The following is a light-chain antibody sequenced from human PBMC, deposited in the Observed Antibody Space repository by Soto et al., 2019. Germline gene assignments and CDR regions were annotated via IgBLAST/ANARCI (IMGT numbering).Light chain of an antibody. CDR3: QPYNNWPLT. CDR1: QSVSSSF. V-gene: IGKV3D-7*01. Sequence: EIVMPHSPATLSLSPGERATLSCRASQSVSSSFLSWYQQKPGQTPRLLFYGASIRATGIPARFSGSGSGTAFTLTISSLEPEDFAVYYCQPYNNWPLTFGGGTKVDIK. J-gene: IGKJ4*01. CDR2: GAS.